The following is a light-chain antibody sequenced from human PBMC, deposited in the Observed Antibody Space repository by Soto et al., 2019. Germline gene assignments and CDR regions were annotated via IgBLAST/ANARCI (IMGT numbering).Light chain of an antibody. J-gene: IGLJ2*01. Sequence: QSVLTQPPSASGSPGQSVTISCTGTSSDVGAYNSVSWYQQHPGKAPKLMIYEVSERPSGVPDRFSGSKSGNTASLTVSGLQAEDGADYYCSSYAGSNNYVVFGGGTKLTVL. CDR2: EVS. CDR1: SSDVGAYNS. CDR3: SSYAGSNNYVV. V-gene: IGLV2-8*01.